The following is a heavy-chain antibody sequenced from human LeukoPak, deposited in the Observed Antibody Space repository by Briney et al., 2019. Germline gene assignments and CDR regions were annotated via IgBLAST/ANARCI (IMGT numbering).Heavy chain of an antibody. J-gene: IGHJ4*02. CDR1: GYTFTSYG. Sequence: ASVKVSCKASGYTFTSYGISWVRQAPGQGLEWMGIINPSGGSTSYAQKFQGRVTMTRDTSTSTVYMELSSLRSEDTAVYYCARDSGIAVAGIDYWGQGTLVTVSS. CDR2: INPSGGST. CDR3: ARDSGIAVAGIDY. D-gene: IGHD6-19*01. V-gene: IGHV1-46*01.